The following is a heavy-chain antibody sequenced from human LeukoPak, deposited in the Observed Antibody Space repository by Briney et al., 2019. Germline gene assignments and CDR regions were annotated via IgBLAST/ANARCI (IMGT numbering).Heavy chain of an antibody. CDR1: GFTFSSYA. J-gene: IGHJ4*02. CDR2: ISGSGGST. D-gene: IGHD6-19*01. Sequence: GGSLRLSCAASGFTFSSYAMSWVRQAPGKGLEWVSAISGSGGSTYYADSVKGRSTISRDNSKNTLYLQMNSLRAEDTAVYYCAKDQGQWLARGEQWGQGTLVTVSS. CDR3: AKDQGQWLARGEQ. V-gene: IGHV3-23*01.